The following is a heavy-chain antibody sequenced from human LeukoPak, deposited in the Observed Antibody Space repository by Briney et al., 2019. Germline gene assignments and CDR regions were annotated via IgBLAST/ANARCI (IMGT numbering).Heavy chain of an antibody. CDR3: AKAGNKGSSSWFYYFDS. Sequence: GGSLSLSCAASGLTFGSFALNWVRQAQGKGLEWVSSFGGSSGNTYYADSVKGRFTISRDNSKNTLYLQMNSLRAEDTAVYYCAKAGNKGSSSWFYYFDSWGQGTLVTVSS. CDR2: FGGSSGNT. D-gene: IGHD6-13*01. CDR1: GLTFGSFA. J-gene: IGHJ4*02. V-gene: IGHV3-23*01.